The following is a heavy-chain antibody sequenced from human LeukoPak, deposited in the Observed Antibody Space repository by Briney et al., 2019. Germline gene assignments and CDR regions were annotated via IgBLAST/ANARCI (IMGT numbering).Heavy chain of an antibody. J-gene: IGHJ4*02. CDR3: ARSGYYDFWSVSY. D-gene: IGHD3-3*01. Sequence: SETLSLTCAVYGGSFSGYYWSWIRQPPGKGLEWIGEINHSGSTNYNPSLKSRVTITVDTSKNQFSLKLISVTAADTAVYYCARSGYYDFWSVSYWGQGTLVIVSS. CDR1: GGSFSGYY. CDR2: INHSGST. V-gene: IGHV4-34*01.